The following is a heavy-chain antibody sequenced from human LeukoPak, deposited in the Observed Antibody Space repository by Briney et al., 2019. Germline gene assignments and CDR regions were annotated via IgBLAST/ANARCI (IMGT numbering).Heavy chain of an antibody. D-gene: IGHD3-22*01. CDR1: GYTFTVYY. Sequence: ASVKVSCKASGYTFTVYYMHWVRQAPGQGLEWMGWINPNSGGTNYAQKFQGRVTMTRDTSISTAYMELSRLRSDDTAVYYCAKGGYYYDSSGYPFDYWGQGTLVTVSS. CDR3: AKGGYYYDSSGYPFDY. CDR2: INPNSGGT. J-gene: IGHJ4*02. V-gene: IGHV1-2*02.